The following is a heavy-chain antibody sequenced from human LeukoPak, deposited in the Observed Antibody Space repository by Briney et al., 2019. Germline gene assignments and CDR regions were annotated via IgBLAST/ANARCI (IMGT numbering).Heavy chain of an antibody. Sequence: GGSLRLSCAASGFTFSSFWMSWVRQAPGKGLEWVANIKQDGSEKYYVDSVKGRFIISRDNAKNSLYLQMNSLRAEDTAVYYCARDRVWGSYRWYYFDYWGQGTLVTVSS. J-gene: IGHJ4*02. CDR3: ARDRVWGSYRWYYFDY. V-gene: IGHV3-7*01. CDR2: IKQDGSEK. CDR1: GFTFSSFW. D-gene: IGHD3-16*02.